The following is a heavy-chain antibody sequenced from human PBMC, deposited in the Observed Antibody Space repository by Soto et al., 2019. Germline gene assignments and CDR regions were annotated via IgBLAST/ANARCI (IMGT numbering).Heavy chain of an antibody. CDR2: IYWNDDK. CDR1: GFSLSTGEVA. V-gene: IGHV2-5*01. Sequence: SGPTLVNPTQTLTLTCTFSGFSLSTGEVAVGWIRQPPGKAMEWLALIYWNDDKLYSPSLKTRLTVTKDTSKNQVVLTMTNVGPVDTATYYCAHKLRYLDPMDVWGQGTTVTVS. D-gene: IGHD3-9*01. J-gene: IGHJ6*02. CDR3: AHKLRYLDPMDV.